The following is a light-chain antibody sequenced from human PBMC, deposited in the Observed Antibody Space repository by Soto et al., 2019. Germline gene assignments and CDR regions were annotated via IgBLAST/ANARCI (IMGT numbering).Light chain of an antibody. J-gene: IGLJ2*01. Sequence: QFVLTQPPSVSGAPGQRVTISCSGSSSNIGAGYDVHWYLQLPGTAPKLLIYGNINRPSGVPDRFSGSKSGTSASLAITGLQAEDEADYYSQSYDSSLSGVVFGGRTKLTVL. CDR2: GNI. CDR3: QSYDSSLSGVV. CDR1: SSNIGAGYD. V-gene: IGLV1-40*01.